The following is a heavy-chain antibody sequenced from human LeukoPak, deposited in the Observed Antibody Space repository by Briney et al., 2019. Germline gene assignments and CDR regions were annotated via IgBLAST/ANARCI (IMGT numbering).Heavy chain of an antibody. CDR3: ARDYSPPHYYDSSGYFDS. CDR2: ISTSSRYI. CDR1: GFTFTGYA. V-gene: IGHV3-21*01. D-gene: IGHD3-22*01. Sequence: PGGSLRLSFVASGFTFTGYAMSWVRQAPGKGLEWVSSISTSSRYIYYADSVKGRFAISRDNAKNSLFLQMNSLRAEDTAVYYCARDYSPPHYYDSSGYFDSWGQGTLVTVSP. J-gene: IGHJ4*02.